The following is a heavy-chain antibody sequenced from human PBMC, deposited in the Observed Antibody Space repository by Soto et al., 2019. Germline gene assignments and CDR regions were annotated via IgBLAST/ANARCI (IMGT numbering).Heavy chain of an antibody. V-gene: IGHV4-34*12. CDR2: IFHGGST. Sequence: PSETLPLTCAVYGGSFSGYYWSWIRQPPGKGLEWIGEIFHGGSTNYSPSLKSRVTISVDTSKNQFSLELSSVTAADTAVYYCARPHYDSNTFYYFFDYWGQGTLVTVSS. D-gene: IGHD3-22*01. J-gene: IGHJ4*02. CDR3: ARPHYDSNTFYYFFDY. CDR1: GGSFSGYY.